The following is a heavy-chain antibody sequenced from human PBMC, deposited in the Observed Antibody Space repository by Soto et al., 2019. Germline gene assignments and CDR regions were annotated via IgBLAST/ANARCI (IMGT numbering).Heavy chain of an antibody. V-gene: IGHV1-69*01. J-gene: IGHJ6*02. Sequence: QVQLVQSGAEAEKPGSSVRVSCKVLGGTFSRFALSWVRQAPGQGLEWIGGIVPIFGVTNYAQNFQGRVKITADESTATAYMDLSLLRSDDTAVYYCARPDEGDYGSNHNYYYALDVWGQGTTVTVSS. CDR2: IVPIFGVT. D-gene: IGHD3-10*01. CDR3: ARPDEGDYGSNHNYYYALDV. CDR1: GGTFSRFA.